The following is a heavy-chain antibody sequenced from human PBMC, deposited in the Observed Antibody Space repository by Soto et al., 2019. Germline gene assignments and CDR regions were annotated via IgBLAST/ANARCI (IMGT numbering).Heavy chain of an antibody. J-gene: IGHJ6*02. CDR2: IIPMFGKP. CDR1: GGNFRSYA. V-gene: IGHV1-69*01. Sequence: QVQLVQSGAEVREPGSSVKVSCEASGGNFRSYAINWVQQAPGQGLEWMGGIIPMFGKPNYAEKFLGRVTISADESTRTAYMEVTRLKSEDTAVYYCARSMETNYFYCMDVWGLGTTVTVSS. CDR3: ARSMETNYFYCMDV. D-gene: IGHD2-8*01.